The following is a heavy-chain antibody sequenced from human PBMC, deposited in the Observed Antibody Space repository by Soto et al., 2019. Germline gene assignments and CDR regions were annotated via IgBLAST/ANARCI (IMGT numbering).Heavy chain of an antibody. CDR3: AKPILRYGSGSYY. V-gene: IGHV3-23*01. CDR1: GFTFSSYA. CDR2: ISGSGGST. D-gene: IGHD3-10*01. J-gene: IGHJ4*02. Sequence: LRLSCAASGFTFSSYAMSWVRQAPGKGLEWVSAISGSGGSTYYADSVKGRFTISRDNSKNTLYLQMNSLRAEDTAVYYCAKPILRYGSGSYYWGQGTLVTVSS.